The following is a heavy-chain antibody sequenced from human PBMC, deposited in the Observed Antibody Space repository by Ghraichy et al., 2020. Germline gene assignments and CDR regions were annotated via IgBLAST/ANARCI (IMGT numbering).Heavy chain of an antibody. CDR1: GGSISSGGYY. CDR3: ARGPSRYSVDHKDWDFDF. J-gene: IGHJ4*02. D-gene: IGHD5/OR15-5a*01. Sequence: TLSLTCIVSGGSISSGGYYWSWIRQHSGKGLEWIGYIYYSGTTYYNPSLKSRVTISLDTSQNQFSLYLRSVTAADTAVYYCARGPSRYSVDHKDWDFDFWGQGSLVTVSS. V-gene: IGHV4-31*03. CDR2: IYYSGTT.